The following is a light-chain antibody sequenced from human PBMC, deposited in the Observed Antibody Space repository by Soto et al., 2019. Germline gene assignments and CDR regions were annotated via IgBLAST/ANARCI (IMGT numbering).Light chain of an antibody. V-gene: IGKV4-1*01. CDR2: WAS. J-gene: IGKJ2*01. CDR1: QNVVYSSNNKNY. Sequence: DIVMTQSPDSLAVSLGERATINCKSSQNVVYSSNNKNYLAWFQQKPGQPPKLLIYWASTRESGVPDRFGGSGSGTDFTLTISSLQAEDVAVYYCQQYYSTPHTFGQGTKLEIK. CDR3: QQYYSTPHT.